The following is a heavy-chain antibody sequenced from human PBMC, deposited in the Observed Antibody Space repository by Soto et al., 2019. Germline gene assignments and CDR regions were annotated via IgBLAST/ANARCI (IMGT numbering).Heavy chain of an antibody. CDR3: ASLGRNYYNGMDV. V-gene: IGHV4-4*07. J-gene: IGHJ6*02. Sequence: PSETLSLTCSVSGAYIRTYFWTWIRQPAGNGLEWMGRISPDGIATYNPSLQSRVSMFVDTSKNEFSLRLTSVTAADTAVYYCASLGRNYYNGMDVWGQGTSLTVSS. CDR1: GAYIRTYF. CDR2: ISPDGIA.